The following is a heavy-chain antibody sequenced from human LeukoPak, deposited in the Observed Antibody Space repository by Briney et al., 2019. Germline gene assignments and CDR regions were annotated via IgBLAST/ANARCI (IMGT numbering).Heavy chain of an antibody. CDR2: IIPIFGTA. Sequence: PEASVKVSCKASGGTFSSYAISWVRQAPGQGLEWMGGIIPIFGTANYAQKFQGRVTITADESTSTAYMELGSLRSEDTAVYYCARGGVSSTSGHFDYWGQGTLVTVSS. V-gene: IGHV1-69*13. D-gene: IGHD2-2*01. CDR3: ARGGVSSTSGHFDY. J-gene: IGHJ4*02. CDR1: GGTFSSYA.